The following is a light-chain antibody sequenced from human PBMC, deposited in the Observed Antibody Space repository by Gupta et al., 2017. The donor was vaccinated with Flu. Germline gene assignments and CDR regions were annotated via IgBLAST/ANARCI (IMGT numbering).Light chain of an antibody. CDR1: ALAKRY. Sequence: PTARITRSGYALAKRYAYWYQQTSGQAPVRVIDEDFKRPSGIPERFSGYSTGTKANLTISGAQVEDEADDYCYSTVSSGNHGVFGGGTKLTVL. CDR2: EDF. J-gene: IGLJ2*01. CDR3: YSTVSSGNHGV. V-gene: IGLV3-10*01.